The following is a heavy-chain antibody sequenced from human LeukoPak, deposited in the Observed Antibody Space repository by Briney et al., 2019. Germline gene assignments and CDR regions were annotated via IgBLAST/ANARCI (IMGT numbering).Heavy chain of an antibody. CDR1: GFTVSSNS. J-gene: IGHJ5*02. CDR2: IYSDNT. CDR3: ARDRFGLFGELQGWFDP. V-gene: IGHV3-53*01. D-gene: IGHD3-10*02. Sequence: GGSLRLSCTVSGFTVSSNSMSWVRQAPGKGLEWVSFIYSDNTHYSDSVKGRFTIPRDNSKNTLYLQINRLRAEDTAVYYCARDRFGLFGELQGWFDPWGQGTLVTVSS.